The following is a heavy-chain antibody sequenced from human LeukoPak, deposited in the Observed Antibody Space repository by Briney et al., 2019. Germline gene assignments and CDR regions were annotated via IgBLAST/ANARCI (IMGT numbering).Heavy chain of an antibody. CDR1: GGSISSSSYY. Sequence: PSETLSLTCTVSGGSISSSSYYWGWIRQPPGKGLEWIGSIYYSGSTYYNPSLKSRVTISVDTSKNQFSLKLSSVTTADTAVYYCARLRSYSSRWVYYYYMDVWGKGTTVTISS. CDR2: IYYSGST. V-gene: IGHV4-39*07. CDR3: ARLRSYSSRWVYYYYMDV. D-gene: IGHD6-13*01. J-gene: IGHJ6*03.